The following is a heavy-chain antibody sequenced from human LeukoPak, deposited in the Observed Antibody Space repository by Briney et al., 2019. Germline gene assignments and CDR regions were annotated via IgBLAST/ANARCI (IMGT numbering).Heavy chain of an antibody. CDR3: AREGDILTGYDAFDI. CDR1: GYTFTSYG. D-gene: IGHD3-9*01. CDR2: IIPIFGTA. V-gene: IGHV1-69*13. Sequence: SVKVSCKASGYTFTSYGISWVRQAPGQGLEWMGGIIPIFGTANYAQKFQGRVTITADESTSTAYMELSSLRSEDTAVYYCAREGDILTGYDAFDIWGQGTMVTVSS. J-gene: IGHJ3*02.